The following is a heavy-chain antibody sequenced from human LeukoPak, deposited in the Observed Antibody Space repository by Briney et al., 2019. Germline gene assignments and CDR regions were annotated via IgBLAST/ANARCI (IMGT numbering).Heavy chain of an antibody. CDR2: ISSSGSTI. CDR3: ARDQSANWDDAFDI. D-gene: IGHD7-27*01. CDR1: GFTFSDYY. Sequence: GGSLRLSCAASGFTFSDYYMSWIRQAPGKGLEWVSYISSSGSTIYYADSVKGRFTISRDNSKNTLYLQMGSLRAEDMAVYYCARDQSANWDDAFDIWGQGTMVTVSS. J-gene: IGHJ3*02. V-gene: IGHV3-11*04.